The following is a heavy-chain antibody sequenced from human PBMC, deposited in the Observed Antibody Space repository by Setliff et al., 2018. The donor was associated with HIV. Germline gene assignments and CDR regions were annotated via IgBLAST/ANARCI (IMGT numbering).Heavy chain of an antibody. J-gene: IGHJ4*02. CDR1: GGSMSSSSYY. CDR2: IYYSGST. Sequence: NPSETLSLTCTVSGGSMSSSSYYWGSIRQPPGKGLEWIGSIYYSGSTYYNPSLKSRVTISVDTSKNQFSLKLSSVTAADTAVFYCARGSQWELLPYFDYWGQGTLVTVSS. V-gene: IGHV4-39*07. CDR3: ARGSQWELLPYFDY. D-gene: IGHD1-26*01.